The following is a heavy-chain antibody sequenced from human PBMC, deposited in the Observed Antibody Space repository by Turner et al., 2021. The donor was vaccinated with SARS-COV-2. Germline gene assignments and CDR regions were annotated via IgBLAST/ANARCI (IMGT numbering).Heavy chain of an antibody. V-gene: IGHV3-33*08. Sequence: VQLVESGGGLVQPGRSLRLSCAASGFTFDDYAMHWVRQAPGKGLEWVAVIWYDGSNKFYVDSVKGRFTISRDNSKNTLYLQMNSLRAEDTAVYYCARDYSSSSYLVSWFDPWGQGTLVTVSS. J-gene: IGHJ5*02. CDR1: GFTFDDYA. CDR2: IWYDGSNK. CDR3: ARDYSSSSYLVSWFDP. D-gene: IGHD6-6*01.